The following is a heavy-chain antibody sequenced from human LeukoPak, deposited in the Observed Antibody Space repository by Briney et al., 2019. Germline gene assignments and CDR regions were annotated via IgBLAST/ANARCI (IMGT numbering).Heavy chain of an antibody. CDR3: ASHGVAAEVHWFDP. D-gene: IGHD2-15*01. CDR2: INHSGST. J-gene: IGHJ5*02. Sequence: SETLSLTCAVYGGSFSGYYWSWIRQPPGKGLEWIGEINHSGSTNYNPSLKSRVTISVDTSKNQFSLKLSSVTAADTAVYYCASHGVAAEVHWFDPWGQGTLVTVSS. V-gene: IGHV4-34*01. CDR1: GGSFSGYY.